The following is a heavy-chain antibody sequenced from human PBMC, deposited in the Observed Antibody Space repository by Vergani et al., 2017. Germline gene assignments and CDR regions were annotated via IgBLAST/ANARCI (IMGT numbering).Heavy chain of an antibody. Sequence: QVPMQESGPGLVKPSETLSLTCTVSGDSVISTDYHWGWIRQPPGKGLEWIGSMDYSGSTSYNPSLESRISISFETPKNQFSLRLTSVTAADTAVYYCASKRGACRAAYCHSYDFWGPGTLVGVSS. V-gene: IGHV4-39*01. D-gene: IGHD2-15*01. J-gene: IGHJ4*02. CDR1: GDSVISTDYH. CDR3: ASKRGACRAAYCHSYDF. CDR2: MDYSGST.